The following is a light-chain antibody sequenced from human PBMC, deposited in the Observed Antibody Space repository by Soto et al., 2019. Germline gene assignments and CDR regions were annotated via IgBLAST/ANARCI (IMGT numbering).Light chain of an antibody. CDR2: KAS. CDR1: QSISSW. V-gene: IGKV1-5*03. J-gene: IGKJ1*01. Sequence: DIQTTQYPSTVAAYIQSTVIVTGRASQSISSWLAWYQQKPGKAPKLLIYKASTLKSGVPSRFSGSGSGTEFTLTISSLQPDDFATYYCQHYNSYSEAFGQGTKVDIK. CDR3: QHYNSYSEA.